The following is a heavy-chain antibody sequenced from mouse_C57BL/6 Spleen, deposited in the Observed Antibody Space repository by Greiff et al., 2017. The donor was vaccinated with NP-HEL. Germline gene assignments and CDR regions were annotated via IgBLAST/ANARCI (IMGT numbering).Heavy chain of an antibody. D-gene: IGHD4-1*01. Sequence: EVHLVESGGDLVKPGGSLKLSCAASGFTFSSYGMSWVRQTPDKRLEWVATISSGGSYTYYPDSVKGRFTISRDNAKNTLYLQMSSLKSEDTAMYYCARQLTGTGGYDFDYWGQGTTLTVSS. J-gene: IGHJ2*01. CDR1: GFTFSSYG. V-gene: IGHV5-6*01. CDR2: ISSGGSYT. CDR3: ARQLTGTGGYDFDY.